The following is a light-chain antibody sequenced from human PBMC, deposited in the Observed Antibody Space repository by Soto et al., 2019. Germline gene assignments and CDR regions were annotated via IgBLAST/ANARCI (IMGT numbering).Light chain of an antibody. CDR2: DVS. CDR3: SSYTSTSSVI. J-gene: IGLJ2*01. Sequence: QSALTQPASVSGSPGQSITISCTGTNNDVGGYNYVSWYQQHPGEAPKLMIYDVSDRPSGVSNRFSGSKSADTASLTISGLQAEDEADYYCSSYTSTSSVIFGGGTKLTVL. CDR1: NNDVGGYNY. V-gene: IGLV2-14*01.